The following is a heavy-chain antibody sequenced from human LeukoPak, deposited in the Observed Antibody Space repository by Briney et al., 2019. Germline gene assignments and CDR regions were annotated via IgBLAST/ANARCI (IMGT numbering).Heavy chain of an antibody. J-gene: IGHJ4*02. CDR1: GFTFSSYE. Sequence: GGSLRLSCAASGFTFSSYEMNWVRQAPGKGLEWVSYISSSGNTIYYADSVKGRFTISRDNAKSSLYLQMNSLRAEDTAVYYCARRFGDYDYWGQGTLVTVSS. CDR3: ARRFGDYDY. CDR2: ISSSGNTI. D-gene: IGHD4-17*01. V-gene: IGHV3-48*03.